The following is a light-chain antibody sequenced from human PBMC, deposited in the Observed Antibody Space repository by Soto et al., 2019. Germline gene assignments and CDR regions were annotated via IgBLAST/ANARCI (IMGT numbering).Light chain of an antibody. V-gene: IGKV3-15*01. CDR1: QSVRNN. J-gene: IGKJ1*01. CDR3: QQYNNWPPWT. Sequence: ILMTQSPATLSVSPGERATLSCRASQSVRNNLAWYQKKPGRAPSLLTFDPSTRATGIQARFSASGSGTEFTLTIPGLQSEDFAVYYCQQYNNWPPWTFGQGTKVEIK. CDR2: DPS.